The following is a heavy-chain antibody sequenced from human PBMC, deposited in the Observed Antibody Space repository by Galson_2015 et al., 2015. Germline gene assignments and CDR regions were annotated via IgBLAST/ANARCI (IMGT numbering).Heavy chain of an antibody. CDR3: AREWYNSGYYYMDV. J-gene: IGHJ6*03. V-gene: IGHV3-48*03. Sequence: SLRLSCAASGFAFSSFHMNWVRQAPGKGLEWVSHISNSGNIMYYRDSVKGRFTISRDNAKNSLFLQMNSLRAEDTAVYYCAREWYNSGYYYMDVWGKGTTVTVSS. CDR2: ISNSGNIM. CDR1: GFAFSSFH. D-gene: IGHD1-14*01.